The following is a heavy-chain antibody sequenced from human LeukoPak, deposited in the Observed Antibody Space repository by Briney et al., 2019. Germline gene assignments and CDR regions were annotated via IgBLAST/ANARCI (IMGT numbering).Heavy chain of an antibody. Sequence: GGSLRLSCAASGFTFSSYEMNWVRQAPGKGLEWVSYISSSGSTIYYADSVKGRFTISRDNAKNSLYLQMNSLRAEDTAVYYCARTSGGNDYYYYYMDVWGKGTTVTVSS. CDR1: GFTFSSYE. CDR3: ARTSGGNDYYYYYMDV. CDR2: ISSSGSTI. V-gene: IGHV3-48*03. D-gene: IGHD4-23*01. J-gene: IGHJ6*03.